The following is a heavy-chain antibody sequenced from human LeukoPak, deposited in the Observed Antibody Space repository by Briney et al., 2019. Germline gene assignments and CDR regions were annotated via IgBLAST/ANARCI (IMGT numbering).Heavy chain of an antibody. D-gene: IGHD3-22*01. V-gene: IGHV3-23*01. J-gene: IGHJ4*02. CDR2: IRGSGGST. CDR1: GFTFSSYP. Sequence: GESLTLSCAVSGFTFSSYPMSWVRQAPGKGLEWVSAIRGSGGSTYYTDSVKGRFTISRDNSKNTGSLQMNSLRAEDTAIYYCVFYYYDSSGYYGWGQGTLVTVSS. CDR3: VFYYYDSSGYYG.